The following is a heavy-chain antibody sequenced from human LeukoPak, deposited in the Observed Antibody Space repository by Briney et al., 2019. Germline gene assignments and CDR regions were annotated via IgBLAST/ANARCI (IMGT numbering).Heavy chain of an antibody. Sequence: ASGKVSCKASGYTFTGYYMHWVRQAPGQELEWMGWINPNSGGTNYAQKFQGRVTMTRDTSISTAYMELSRLRSDDTAVYYCARDKYSSSDSGYFDYWGQGTLVTVSS. CDR1: GYTFTGYY. J-gene: IGHJ4*02. D-gene: IGHD6-6*01. CDR2: INPNSGGT. V-gene: IGHV1-2*02. CDR3: ARDKYSSSDSGYFDY.